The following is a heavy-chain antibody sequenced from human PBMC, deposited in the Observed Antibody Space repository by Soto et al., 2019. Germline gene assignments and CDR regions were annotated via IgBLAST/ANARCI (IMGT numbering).Heavy chain of an antibody. CDR1: GFTFSSSA. J-gene: IGHJ4*02. Sequence: EVQLLESGGGLVQPGGSLRLSCAASGFTFSSSAMHWVRQAPGKGLVWVSAICGSGGSTYYADSVKGRFTISRDNSKNTLYLQRNSLRAEDTAVYYCAKCEAEWFGELLVYWVQGTLVTVAS. D-gene: IGHD3-10*01. CDR2: ICGSGGST. CDR3: AKCEAEWFGELLVY. V-gene: IGHV3-23*01.